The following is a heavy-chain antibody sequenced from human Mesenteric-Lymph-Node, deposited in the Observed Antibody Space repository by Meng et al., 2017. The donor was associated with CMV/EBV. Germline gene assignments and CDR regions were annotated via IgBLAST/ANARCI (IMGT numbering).Heavy chain of an antibody. CDR1: GFTVSSNH. CDR3: AKDESGNPYGMDV. J-gene: IGHJ6*02. D-gene: IGHD1-14*01. CDR2: ISVSGDTT. Sequence: GESLKISCAASGFTVSSNHMTWVRQAPGKGLEWVSVISVSGDTTYYADSVKGRFTISRDNSKNTLYLQMNSLRAEDTAVYYCAKDESGNPYGMDVWGQGTTVTVSS. V-gene: IGHV3-23*01.